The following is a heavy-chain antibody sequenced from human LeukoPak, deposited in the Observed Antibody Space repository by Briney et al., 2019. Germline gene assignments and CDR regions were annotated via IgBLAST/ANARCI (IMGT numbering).Heavy chain of an antibody. D-gene: IGHD6-6*01. CDR3: ARLGDSTSRLYYFDY. CDR1: GGXISSYY. Sequence: SETLSLTCTVSGGXISSYYCSWIRQPPGKGLEWIGYIYYSGSTNYNPSLKSRVTISVDTSKNQFSLKLSSVTAADTAVYYCARLGDSTSRLYYFDYWGQGTMVTVSS. V-gene: IGHV4-59*08. CDR2: IYYSGST. J-gene: IGHJ4*02.